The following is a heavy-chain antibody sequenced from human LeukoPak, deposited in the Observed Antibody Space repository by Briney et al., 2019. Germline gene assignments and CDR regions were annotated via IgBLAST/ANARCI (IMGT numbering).Heavy chain of an antibody. D-gene: IGHD2-15*01. CDR1: GGTFSSYA. Sequence: SVKVSCNASGGTFSSYAISWVRQAPGQGLEWMGGIIPIFGTANYAQKFQGRVTITADKSTSTAYMELSSLRSEDTAVYYCAREPIVVVVAATHDAFDIWGQGTMVTVSS. CDR2: IIPIFGTA. CDR3: AREPIVVVVAATHDAFDI. J-gene: IGHJ3*02. V-gene: IGHV1-69*06.